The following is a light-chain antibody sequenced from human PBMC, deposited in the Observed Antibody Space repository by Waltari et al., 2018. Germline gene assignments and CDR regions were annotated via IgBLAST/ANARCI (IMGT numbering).Light chain of an antibody. Sequence: QSVLTQPPSASGTPGQRVTISCSGSSSNIGSPTVNWYQQLPGTAPKLLIYSNNQRPSGVPDRFSGSKSGTSASLAISGLQSEDEADYYCAAWDDSLNGWVFGGGTKLTVL. V-gene: IGLV1-44*01. CDR1: SSNIGSPT. J-gene: IGLJ3*02. CDR3: AAWDDSLNGWV. CDR2: SNN.